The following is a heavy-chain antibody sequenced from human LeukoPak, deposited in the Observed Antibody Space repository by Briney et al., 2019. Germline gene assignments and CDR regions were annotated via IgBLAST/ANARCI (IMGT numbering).Heavy chain of an antibody. V-gene: IGHV1-18*01. CDR1: GYTFTSYG. D-gene: IGHD2-2*02. CDR2: ISAYNGNT. CDR3: ARQCSSTSCYTGRLFDY. Sequence: GASVKVSCKASGYTFTSYGISWVRQAPGQGLEWMGWISAYNGNTNYAQKLQGRVTMTTDTSTSTAYMELRSLRSDDTAVYYCARQCSSTSCYTGRLFDYWGQGTLVTVSS. J-gene: IGHJ4*02.